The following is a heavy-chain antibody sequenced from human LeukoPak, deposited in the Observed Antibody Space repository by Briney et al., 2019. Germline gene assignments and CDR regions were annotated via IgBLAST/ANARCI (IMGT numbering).Heavy chain of an antibody. J-gene: IGHJ4*02. Sequence: GASVKVSCKASGYTFTSYDINWVRQASGQGLEWMGWMNPTSGNTGYAQNFQGRVTITMSTSINTAYMELSSLRPEDTAVYYCARTKVAVTGGYDYWGQGTLVTVSS. CDR1: GYTFTSYD. CDR2: MNPTSGNT. V-gene: IGHV1-8*01. D-gene: IGHD6-19*01. CDR3: ARTKVAVTGGYDY.